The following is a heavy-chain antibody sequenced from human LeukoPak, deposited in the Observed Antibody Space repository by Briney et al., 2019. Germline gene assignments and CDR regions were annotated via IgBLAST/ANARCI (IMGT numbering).Heavy chain of an antibody. CDR1: VYTFTNYD. Sequence: ASVKVSCKASVYTFTNYDINWVRQATGQGLEWMGWMNPNSGNTGYAQKFQGRVTMTRNTSISTAYMELSSLRSEDTAVYYCARNYYDSSGYYLGLYYYYYYMDVWGKGTTVTVSS. V-gene: IGHV1-8*01. CDR3: ARNYYDSSGYYLGLYYYYYYMDV. D-gene: IGHD3-22*01. J-gene: IGHJ6*03. CDR2: MNPNSGNT.